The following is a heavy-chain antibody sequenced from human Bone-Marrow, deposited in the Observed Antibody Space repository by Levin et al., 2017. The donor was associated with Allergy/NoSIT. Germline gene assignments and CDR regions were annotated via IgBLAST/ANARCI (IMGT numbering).Heavy chain of an antibody. CDR3: ARDFDRITMVRGVLTRVTYYYYGMDV. V-gene: IGHV3-30*04. CDR1: GFTFSSYA. CDR2: ISYDGSNK. Sequence: SCAASGFTFSSYAMHWVRQAPGKGLEWVAVISYDGSNKYYADSVKGRFTISRDNSKNTLYLQMNSLRAEDTAVYYCARDFDRITMVRGVLTRVTYYYYGMDVWGQGTTVTVSS. D-gene: IGHD3-10*01. J-gene: IGHJ6*02.